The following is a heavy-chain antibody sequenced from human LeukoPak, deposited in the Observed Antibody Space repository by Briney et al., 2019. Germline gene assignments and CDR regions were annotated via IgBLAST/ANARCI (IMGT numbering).Heavy chain of an antibody. CDR1: GFTFSSYA. J-gene: IGHJ1*01. CDR3: AKSHSSPATGIFQH. D-gene: IGHD6-13*01. Sequence: PGGSLTLSCAASGFTFSSYAMSWVRQAPGKGLEWVSAISGSGGSTYYADSVKGRFTISRDNSKNTPYLQMNSLRAEDTAVYYCAKSHSSPATGIFQHWGQGTLVTVSS. CDR2: ISGSGGST. V-gene: IGHV3-23*01.